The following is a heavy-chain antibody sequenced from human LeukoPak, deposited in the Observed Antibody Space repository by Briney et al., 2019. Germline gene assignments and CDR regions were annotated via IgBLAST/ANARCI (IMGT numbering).Heavy chain of an antibody. J-gene: IGHJ4*02. Sequence: GSLRLSCAASGFTFSSYWMSWVRQAPGKGLEWIGELTHSGRTNYNPSLESRVTISVDTSDNQFSLKLTSVTVADTAVYYCARGTPGYDYWGQGTLVTVSS. V-gene: IGHV4-34*01. CDR1: GFTFSSYW. CDR2: LTHSGRT. D-gene: IGHD4-23*01. CDR3: ARGTPGYDY.